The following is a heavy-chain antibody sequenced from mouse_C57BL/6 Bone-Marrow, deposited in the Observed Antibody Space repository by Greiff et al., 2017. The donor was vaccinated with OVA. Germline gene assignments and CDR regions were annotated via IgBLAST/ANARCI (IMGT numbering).Heavy chain of an antibody. CDR2: IYPGDGDT. CDR1: GYAFSSYW. V-gene: IGHV1-80*01. Sequence: QVQLQQSGAELVKPGASVKISCKASGYAFSSYWMNWVKQRPGKGLEWIGKIYPGDGDTNYNGKFKGKATLTADKSSSTAYMQLSSLTSEDSAVYFCARWLLPYYYAMDYWGQGTSVTVSS. CDR3: ARWLLPYYYAMDY. D-gene: IGHD2-3*01. J-gene: IGHJ4*01.